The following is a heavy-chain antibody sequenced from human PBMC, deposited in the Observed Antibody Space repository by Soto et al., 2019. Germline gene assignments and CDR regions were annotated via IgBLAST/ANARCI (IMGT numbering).Heavy chain of an antibody. CDR3: ARRYGYSFDY. D-gene: IGHD1-1*01. V-gene: IGHV4-31*03. CDR2: IYYSGST. CDR1: GGSISSGGYY. J-gene: IGHJ4*02. Sequence: ASETLSLTCTVSGGSISSGGYYWSWIRQHPGKGLEWIGYIYYSGSTYYNPSLKSRVTISVDTSKNQFSLKLSPVTAADTAVYYCARRYGYSFDYWGQGTLVTVSS.